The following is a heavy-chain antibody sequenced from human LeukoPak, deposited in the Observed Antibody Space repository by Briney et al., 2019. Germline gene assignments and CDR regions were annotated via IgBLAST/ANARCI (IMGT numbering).Heavy chain of an antibody. CDR3: ARDLGSGWPYYFDY. CDR1: GFTFSSYW. D-gene: IGHD6-19*01. J-gene: IGHJ4*02. V-gene: IGHV3-7*01. Sequence: PGGSLRLSCAASGFTFSSYWMSWVRQAPGKGLEWVANIKQDGSEKYYVDSVKGRFTISRDNAKNSLYLQMNSLRAEDTAVYYCARDLGSGWPYYFDYWGQGTLVTVSS. CDR2: IKQDGSEK.